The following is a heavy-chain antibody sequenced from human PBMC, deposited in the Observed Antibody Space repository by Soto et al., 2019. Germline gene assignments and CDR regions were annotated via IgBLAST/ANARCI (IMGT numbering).Heavy chain of an antibody. CDR2: INDRGSS. J-gene: IGHJ2*01. Sequence: QVQLQQWGAGPLRPLETLSLTCGVSGGSFSGYYWAWIRQSPGKGLEWICEINDRGSSNYNPSLKSRVSISVDTSKNHYSLKLRSVTAADTSVYYCARESHDILTGPPWVWYFDLWGRGTLVTVSS. V-gene: IGHV4-34*01. CDR1: GGSFSGYY. CDR3: ARESHDILTGPPWVWYFDL. D-gene: IGHD3-9*01.